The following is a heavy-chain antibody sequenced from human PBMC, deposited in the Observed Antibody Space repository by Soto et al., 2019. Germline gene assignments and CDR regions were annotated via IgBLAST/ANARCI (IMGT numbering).Heavy chain of an antibody. Sequence: PGGSLRLSCAASGFTFSSYSMNWVRQAPGKGLEWVSSISSSSSYIYYADSVKGRFTISRDNAKNSLYLQMNSLRAEDTAVYYCARDDYPYYDDSSGYQFDYRGQGALVTVSS. CDR3: ARDDYPYYDDSSGYQFDY. CDR2: ISSSSSYI. CDR1: GFTFSSYS. V-gene: IGHV3-21*01. D-gene: IGHD3-22*01. J-gene: IGHJ4*02.